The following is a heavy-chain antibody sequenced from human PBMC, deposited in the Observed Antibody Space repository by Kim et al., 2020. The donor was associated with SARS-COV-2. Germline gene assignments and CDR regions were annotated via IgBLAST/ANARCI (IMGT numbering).Heavy chain of an antibody. CDR2: ISSNGGST. J-gene: IGHJ6*02. CDR1: GFTFSTYA. Sequence: GGSLRLSCAASGFTFSTYAMHWVRQAPGKGLEYVSGISSNGGSTYYANSVKGRFTISRENSKNTMYHEMGSLRAEDMAVYYCARSNSPLYYYYGMDVWGQGTTVTVSS. CDR3: ARSNSPLYYYYGMDV. V-gene: IGHV3-64*01.